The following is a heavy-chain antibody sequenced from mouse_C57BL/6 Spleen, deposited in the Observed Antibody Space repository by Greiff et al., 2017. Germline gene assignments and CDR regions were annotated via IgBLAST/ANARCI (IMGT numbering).Heavy chain of an antibody. CDR1: GYTFTSYW. J-gene: IGHJ3*01. V-gene: IGHV1-52*01. Sequence: QVQLQQPGAELVRPGSSVKLSCKASGYTFTSYWMHWVKQRPIQGLEWIGNIDPSDSATHYNQKFKDKATLTVDTSSSTGYMQLSSLTSEDSAVYYCARDSSGSSWFAYWGQGTLVTVSA. D-gene: IGHD3-2*02. CDR2: IDPSDSAT. CDR3: ARDSSGSSWFAY.